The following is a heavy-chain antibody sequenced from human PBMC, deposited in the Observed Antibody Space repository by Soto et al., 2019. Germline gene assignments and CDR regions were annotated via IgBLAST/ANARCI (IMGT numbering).Heavy chain of an antibody. CDR3: AKKTLSYGDHTPY. Sequence: EVQLLESGGGLVQPGGSLRLSCAASGFTFSSYAMSWVRQAPGKGLEWVSAISGSGGSSYYADSVKGRFTISRDNSKNTLYLQMNSLRAEDTAVYYCAKKTLSYGDHTPYWGQGTLVTVSS. D-gene: IGHD4-17*01. CDR2: ISGSGGSS. V-gene: IGHV3-23*01. J-gene: IGHJ4*02. CDR1: GFTFSSYA.